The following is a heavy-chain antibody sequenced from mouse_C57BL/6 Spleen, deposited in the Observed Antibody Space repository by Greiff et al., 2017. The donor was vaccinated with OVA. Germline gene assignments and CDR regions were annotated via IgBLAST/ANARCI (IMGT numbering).Heavy chain of an antibody. J-gene: IGHJ3*01. CDR3: ARDKDGYYVAY. D-gene: IGHD2-3*01. V-gene: IGHV3-6*01. Sequence: ESGPGLVQPSQSLSLTCSVTGYSITSGYYWNWIRQFPGNKLEWMGYISYDGSNNYNPSLKNRISITRDTSKNQFFLKLNSVTTEDTATYYCARDKDGYYVAYWGQGTLVTVSA. CDR1: GYSITSGYY. CDR2: ISYDGSN.